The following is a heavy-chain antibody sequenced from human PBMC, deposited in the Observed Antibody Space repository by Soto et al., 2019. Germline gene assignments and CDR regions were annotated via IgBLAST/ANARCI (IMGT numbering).Heavy chain of an antibody. J-gene: IGHJ6*02. D-gene: IGHD6-6*01. CDR1: GGTFSSYA. V-gene: IGHV1-69*13. Sequence: GASVKVSCKASGGTFSSYAISWVRQAPGQGLEWMGGIIPIFGTANYAQKFQGRVTITADESTSTAYMELSSLRSEDTAVYYCAAPGEYSSSSDYYYYYGMDVWGQGTTVTVSS. CDR2: IIPIFGTA. CDR3: AAPGEYSSSSDYYYYYGMDV.